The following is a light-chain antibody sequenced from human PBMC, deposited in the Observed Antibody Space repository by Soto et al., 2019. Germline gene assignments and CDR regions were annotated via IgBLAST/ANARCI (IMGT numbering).Light chain of an antibody. CDR2: DNN. CDR3: GTWDANLTARV. Sequence: VLTQPPSVSAAPGQKVTISCSGSRSNIGINYVSWYQLLPGTAPKLLIYDNNKRPSGIPDRFSGSKSGTSATLGITGLQTGDEADYYCGTWDANLTARVFGGGTKLTVL. V-gene: IGLV1-51*01. J-gene: IGLJ2*01. CDR1: RSNIGINY.